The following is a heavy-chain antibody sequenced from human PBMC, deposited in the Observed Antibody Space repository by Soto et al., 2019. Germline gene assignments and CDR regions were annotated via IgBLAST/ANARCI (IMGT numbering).Heavy chain of an antibody. D-gene: IGHD3-10*01. CDR2: ISGSGGST. V-gene: IGHV3-23*01. Sequence: GGSLRLSCAASGFTFSSYAMSWVRQAPGKGLEWVSAISGSGGSTYYADSVKGRFTISRDNSKNTLYLQMNSLRAEDTAVYYCARWYYYGSGSRTPDAFDIWGQGTMVTVSS. CDR3: ARWYYYGSGSRTPDAFDI. CDR1: GFTFSSYA. J-gene: IGHJ3*02.